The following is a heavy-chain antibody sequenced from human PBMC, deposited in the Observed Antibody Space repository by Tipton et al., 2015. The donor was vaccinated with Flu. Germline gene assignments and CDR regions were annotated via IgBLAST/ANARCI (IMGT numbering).Heavy chain of an antibody. CDR2: VYSSGST. V-gene: IGHV4-61*02. Sequence: SLTCAVSGVSTTSTLYYWSWIRQPAGKGLEWIGRVYSSGSTDYSPSFTSRVTMSVDTSKNQFSLKLSSVTAADTAVYYCARYNRVGGLDYWGQGTLVTVSS. J-gene: IGHJ4*02. CDR1: GVSTTSTLYY. CDR3: ARYNRVGGLDY. D-gene: IGHD1-14*01.